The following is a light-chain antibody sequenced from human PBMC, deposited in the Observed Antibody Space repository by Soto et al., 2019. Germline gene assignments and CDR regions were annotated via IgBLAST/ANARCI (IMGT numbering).Light chain of an antibody. CDR1: SGDVGGYNY. V-gene: IGLV2-8*01. Sequence: QSVLTQPPSASGSPGPSVTISCTGTSGDVGGYNYVSWYQQHPGKAPKLMIYEVSNRPSGVPDRFSGSKSGNTASLTVSGLQAEDEADYYCSSYAGSNNYVFGTGTKLTVL. J-gene: IGLJ1*01. CDR2: EVS. CDR3: SSYAGSNNYV.